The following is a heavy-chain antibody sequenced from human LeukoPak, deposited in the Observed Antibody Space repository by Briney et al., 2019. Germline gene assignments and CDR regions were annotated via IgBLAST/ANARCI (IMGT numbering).Heavy chain of an antibody. CDR2: IFYSGST. CDR3: ARLWFGAYYFDY. V-gene: IGHV4-39*01. D-gene: IGHD3-10*01. Sequence: TFRSYWMSWVRQAPGKGLAWIGNIFYSGSTYYNPSLKSRVTISVDTSRSQFSLKPNSVTAADTAVYYCARLWFGAYYFDYWGQGTLVTVSS. CDR1: TFRSYW. J-gene: IGHJ4*02.